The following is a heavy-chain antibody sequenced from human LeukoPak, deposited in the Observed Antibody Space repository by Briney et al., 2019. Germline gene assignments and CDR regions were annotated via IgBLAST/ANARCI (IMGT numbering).Heavy chain of an antibody. V-gene: IGHV1-2*02. J-gene: IGHJ4*02. Sequence: ASVKVSCKASGYTFTGYYMHWVRQAPGQGLEWMGWINPNSGGTNYAQKFQGRVTMTRDTSISTAYMELSRLRSDDAAVYYCAILYEVVQPAFPHYWGQGTLVTVSS. D-gene: IGHD2-2*01. CDR3: AILYEVVQPAFPHY. CDR2: INPNSGGT. CDR1: GYTFTGYY.